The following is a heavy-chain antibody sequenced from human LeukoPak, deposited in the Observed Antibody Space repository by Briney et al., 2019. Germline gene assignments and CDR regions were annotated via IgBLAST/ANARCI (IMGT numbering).Heavy chain of an antibody. Sequence: TSETLSLTCAVYGGSFSGYYWSWIRKPPAKGLEWMGESNHSGSTNYNPSLKSRVTISVDTSKNQFSLKLSSVTAADTAVYYCARKGYSGYDFRVGWFDTWGQGTLVTVSS. V-gene: IGHV4-34*01. D-gene: IGHD5-12*01. CDR1: GGSFSGYY. CDR3: ARKGYSGYDFRVGWFDT. J-gene: IGHJ5*02. CDR2: SNHSGST.